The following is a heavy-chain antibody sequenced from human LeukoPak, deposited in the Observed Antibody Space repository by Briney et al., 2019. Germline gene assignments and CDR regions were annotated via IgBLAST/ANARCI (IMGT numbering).Heavy chain of an antibody. CDR1: GYTFTSYG. CDR3: ARADYGDYEFYFDY. V-gene: IGHV1-2*02. Sequence: ASVKVSCKASGYTFTSYGISWVRQAPGQGLEWMGWINPNSGGTNYAQKFQGRVTMTRDTSISTAYMELSRLRSDDTAVYYCARADYGDYEFYFDYWGQGTLVTVSS. CDR2: INPNSGGT. J-gene: IGHJ4*02. D-gene: IGHD4-17*01.